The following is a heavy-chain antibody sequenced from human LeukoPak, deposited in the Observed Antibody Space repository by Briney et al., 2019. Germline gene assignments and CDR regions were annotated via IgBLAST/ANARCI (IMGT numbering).Heavy chain of an antibody. J-gene: IGHJ4*02. V-gene: IGHV3-23*01. CDR2: ISGSGDNT. CDR1: GFTFSSHG. Sequence: GGTLRLSCAASGFTFSSHGMSWVRQAPGKGLEWVSTISGSGDNTYYADSVKGRFTISRDNSKNTLYLQMNSLRAEDTAVYYCAKVTYGSGTYGAFDYWGQGTLVTVSS. CDR3: AKVTYGSGTYGAFDY. D-gene: IGHD3-10*01.